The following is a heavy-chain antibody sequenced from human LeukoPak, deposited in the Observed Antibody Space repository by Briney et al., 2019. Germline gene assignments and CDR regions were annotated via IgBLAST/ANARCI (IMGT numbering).Heavy chain of an antibody. CDR1: GGTFSSYA. CDR3: ARGQRHYYDSSGYRGFDY. D-gene: IGHD3-22*01. J-gene: IGHJ4*02. Sequence: VASVKVSCKAYGGTFSSYAISWVRQAPGQGLEWMGGIVPIFGTANYAQKFQGGVTITADESTSTAYMELSSLRSEDTAVYYCARGQRHYYDSSGYRGFDYWGQGTLATVSS. V-gene: IGHV1-69*01. CDR2: IVPIFGTA.